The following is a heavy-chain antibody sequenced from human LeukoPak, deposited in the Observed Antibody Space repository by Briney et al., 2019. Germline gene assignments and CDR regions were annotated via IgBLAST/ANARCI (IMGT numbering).Heavy chain of an antibody. V-gene: IGHV3-23*01. Sequence: GGSLRPSCAASGFSFGSFAMSWVRQAPGKGLEWVSAISGRGDSTYYADSVKGRFTISRDNSKNTLYLQMNSLRAEDTAVYYCAKDRGSGWPQLDYWGQGTLVTVSS. CDR1: GFSFGSFA. CDR2: ISGRGDST. CDR3: AKDRGSGWPQLDY. J-gene: IGHJ4*02. D-gene: IGHD6-19*01.